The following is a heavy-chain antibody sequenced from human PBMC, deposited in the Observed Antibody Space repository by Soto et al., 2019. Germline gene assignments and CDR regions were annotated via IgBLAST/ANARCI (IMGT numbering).Heavy chain of an antibody. Sequence: SEPLSLTCVVSGGPLSDYFCSWIRQPPGMALEWIGEINHLGSINYNPSLKSRVTMSVDTSKNQFSLTLNSVTAADTATYYCARGGISHWAYFYYMDVWDRGTTVTVSS. J-gene: IGHJ6*03. CDR1: GGPLSDYF. CDR2: INHLGSI. D-gene: IGHD2-21*01. CDR3: ARGGISHWAYFYYMDV. V-gene: IGHV4-34*01.